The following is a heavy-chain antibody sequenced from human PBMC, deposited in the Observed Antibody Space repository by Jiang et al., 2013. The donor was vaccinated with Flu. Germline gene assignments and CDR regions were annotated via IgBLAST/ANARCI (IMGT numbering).Heavy chain of an antibody. J-gene: IGHJ4*02. D-gene: IGHD6-13*01. CDR3: ARARAPEVAAYYFDY. CDR1: GGSISSGGYY. Sequence: TLSLTCTVSGGSISSGGYYWSWIRQHPGKGLEWIGYIYYSGDTNYNPSLKSRLSISLDTSKKHFSLELTSVTAADTAVYYCARARAPEVAAYYFDYWGQGMLVTVSS. CDR2: IYYSGDT. V-gene: IGHV4-61*03.